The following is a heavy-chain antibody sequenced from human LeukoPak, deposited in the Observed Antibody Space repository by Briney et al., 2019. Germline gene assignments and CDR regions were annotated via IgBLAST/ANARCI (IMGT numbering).Heavy chain of an antibody. D-gene: IGHD1-26*01. CDR3: AKDSGSYWADYFDY. CDR1: GFTFSSYW. CDR2: IKQDGSEK. J-gene: IGHJ4*02. Sequence: PGGSLRLSCAASGFTFSSYWMSWVRQAPGKGLEWVANIKQDGSEKYYVDSVKGRFTISRDNAKNSLYLQMNSLRAEDTAVYYCAKDSGSYWADYFDYWGQGTLVTVSS. V-gene: IGHV3-7*01.